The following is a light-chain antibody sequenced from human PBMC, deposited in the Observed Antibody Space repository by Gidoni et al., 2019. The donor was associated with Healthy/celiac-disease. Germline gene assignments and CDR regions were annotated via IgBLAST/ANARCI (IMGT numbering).Light chain of an antibody. CDR2: QDS. Sequence: SSELPQPPSVSVSPGQTASITCSGDKLGDKYACWYQQKPGQSPVLVIYQDSKRPSGIPERFSGSNSGNTATLTISGTQAMDEADYYCQAWDSSTHVVFGGGTKLTVL. J-gene: IGLJ2*01. CDR3: QAWDSSTHVV. V-gene: IGLV3-1*01. CDR1: KLGDKY.